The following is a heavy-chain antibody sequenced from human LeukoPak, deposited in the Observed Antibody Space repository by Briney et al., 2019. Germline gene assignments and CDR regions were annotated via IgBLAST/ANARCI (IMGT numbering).Heavy chain of an antibody. J-gene: IGHJ3*02. D-gene: IGHD2-15*01. CDR3: AREGYSGGFDI. Sequence: SETLSLTCTVSGGSISNYYWSWIRQPPGEGLEWIGYFYYSGNTNYNPSLKSRVTMLVATSKNQLSLELDSVTAADTAVYYCAREGYSGGFDIWGQGTMVTVSS. CDR1: GGSISNYY. CDR2: FYYSGNT. V-gene: IGHV4-59*01.